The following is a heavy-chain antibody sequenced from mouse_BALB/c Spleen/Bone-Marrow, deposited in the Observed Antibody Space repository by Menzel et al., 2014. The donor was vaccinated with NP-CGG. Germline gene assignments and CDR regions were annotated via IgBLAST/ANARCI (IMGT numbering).Heavy chain of an antibody. Sequence: DVQLVESGPELVKPGASVKISRKASGYSFTGYFMNWVKQSHGKSLEWIGRINPYNGDTFYNQKFKGKATLTVDKSSSTAHMEFLSLTSEDSAVYYCGRGDDYDGDFDRWGQGTTLTVSS. J-gene: IGHJ2*01. CDR1: GYSFTGYF. D-gene: IGHD2-4*01. V-gene: IGHV1-37*01. CDR3: GRGDDYDGDFDR. CDR2: INPYNGDT.